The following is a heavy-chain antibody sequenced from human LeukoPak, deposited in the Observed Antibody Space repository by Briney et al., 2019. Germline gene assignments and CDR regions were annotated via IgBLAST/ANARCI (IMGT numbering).Heavy chain of an antibody. D-gene: IGHD3-10*01. CDR1: EFTFGDYG. J-gene: IGHJ4*02. CDR3: AKGPNFGSWRALDY. Sequence: GGSLRLSCAASEFTFGDYGMSWVRQTLGKGLEWVSSISGDGLGTWYADSVRGRFIISRDKSRNTLYLQLNSLRPDDTAVYYCAKGPNFGSWRALDYWGQGSLVTVSS. CDR2: ISGDGLGT. V-gene: IGHV3-23*01.